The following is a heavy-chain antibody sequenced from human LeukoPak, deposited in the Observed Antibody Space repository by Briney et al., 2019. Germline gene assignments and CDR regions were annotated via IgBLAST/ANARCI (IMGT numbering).Heavy chain of an antibody. CDR1: GFTFSSYA. Sequence: GRSLRLSCAASGFTFSSYALHWVRQAPGKGLEWVAVISYDGSNKYYADSVKGRLTISRDNSKNTLYLHMNSLRAEDTAVYYCARGPPVPAAIPFDYWGQGTLVTVSS. CDR3: ARGPPVPAAIPFDY. D-gene: IGHD2-2*02. V-gene: IGHV3-30-3*01. J-gene: IGHJ4*02. CDR2: ISYDGSNK.